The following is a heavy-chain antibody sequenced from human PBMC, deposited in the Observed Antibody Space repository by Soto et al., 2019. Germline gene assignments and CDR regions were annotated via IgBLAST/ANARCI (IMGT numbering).Heavy chain of an antibody. Sequence: EVQLVESGGGLVQHGWSLRLSCAASGFTFSNYWMHGVRQAPGKGLVWVSRISNDGGSTTYADSVKGRFTISRDTGKNTLYLHMNSLRAKDTAVYYCAREAGYSYPYLGQGTLVTVSS. CDR3: AREAGYSYPY. CDR1: GFTFSNYW. CDR2: ISNDGGST. V-gene: IGHV3-74*03. J-gene: IGHJ4*02. D-gene: IGHD5-18*01.